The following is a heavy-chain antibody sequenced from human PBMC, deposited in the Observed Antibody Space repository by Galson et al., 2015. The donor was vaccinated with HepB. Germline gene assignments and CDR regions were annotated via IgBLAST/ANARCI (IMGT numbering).Heavy chain of an antibody. CDR3: AKDSGGAYDFWSGYFHQTYGMDV. J-gene: IGHJ6*02. V-gene: IGHV3-23*01. Sequence: SLRLSCAASGFTFSSYAMSWVRQAPGKGLEWVSAISGSGGSTYYADSVKDRFTISRDNSKNTLYLQMNSLRAEDTAVYYCAKDSGGAYDFWSGYFHQTYGMDVWGQGTTVTVSS. CDR1: GFTFSSYA. D-gene: IGHD3-3*01. CDR2: ISGSGGST.